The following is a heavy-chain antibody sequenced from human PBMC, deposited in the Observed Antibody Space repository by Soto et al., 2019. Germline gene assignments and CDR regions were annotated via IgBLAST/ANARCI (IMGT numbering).Heavy chain of an antibody. V-gene: IGHV3-7*01. CDR2: IKQDGSEK. D-gene: IGHD3-22*01. J-gene: IGHJ2*01. Sequence: GGSLRLSCAASGFTFSNYWMSWVRQAPGKGLEWVANIKQDGSEKYYVDSVKGRFTISGDNAKNSLYLQMNSLRAEDTAVYYCARPLWGDSSGYQGWYFDLWGRGTLVTVSS. CDR1: GFTFSNYW. CDR3: ARPLWGDSSGYQGWYFDL.